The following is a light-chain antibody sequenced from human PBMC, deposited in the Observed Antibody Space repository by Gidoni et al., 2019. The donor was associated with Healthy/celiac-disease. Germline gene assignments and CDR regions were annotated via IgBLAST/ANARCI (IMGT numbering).Light chain of an antibody. J-gene: IGLJ2*01. Sequence: SYVLTQPPSGSVATGKTARITCGGNNIGSKSVHWYQQKPGQAPVLVIYDDSDRPSGIPERFSGSNSGNTATLTISRVEAGDEADYYCQVWDSSSDHVVFGGGTKLTVL. CDR3: QVWDSSSDHVV. CDR2: DDS. V-gene: IGLV3-21*04. CDR1: NIGSKS.